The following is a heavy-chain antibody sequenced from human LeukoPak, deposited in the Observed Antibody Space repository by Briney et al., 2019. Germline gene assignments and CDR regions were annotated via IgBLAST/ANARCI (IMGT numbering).Heavy chain of an antibody. D-gene: IGHD3-10*01. V-gene: IGHV3-30*04. CDR1: GFTFSSYA. CDR2: ISYDGSNK. CDR3: ASGGGDYYGSGTGGYYYYGMDV. Sequence: PGGSLRLSCAASGFTFSSYAMHWVRQAPGKGLEWVAVISYDGSNKYYADSVKGRFTISRDNSKNTPYLQMNSLRAEDTAVYYCASGGGDYYGSGTGGYYYYGMDVWGQGTTVTVSS. J-gene: IGHJ6*02.